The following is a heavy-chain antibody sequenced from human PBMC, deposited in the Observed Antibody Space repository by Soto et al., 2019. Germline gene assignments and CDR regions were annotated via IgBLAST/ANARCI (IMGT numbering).Heavy chain of an antibody. Sequence: GASVKVSFKASGGTFSSYAISWVRQAPGQGLEWMGGIIPIFGTANYAQKLQGRVTITADESTSAAYMELSSLRSEDTAVYYCARFFDGSYYYGMDVWGQGTTVTVSS. CDR1: GGTFSSYA. V-gene: IGHV1-69*13. CDR3: ARFFDGSYYYGMDV. D-gene: IGHD5-12*01. CDR2: IIPIFGTA. J-gene: IGHJ6*02.